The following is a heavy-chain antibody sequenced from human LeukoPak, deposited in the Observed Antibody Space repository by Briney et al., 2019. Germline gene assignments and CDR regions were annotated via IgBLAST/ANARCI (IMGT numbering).Heavy chain of an antibody. CDR2: INPNSGGT. J-gene: IGHJ3*02. Sequence: ASVKVSCKASGNSFTSDYMHWVRQAPGQGLEWMGWINPNSGGTNYAQKFQGRVTMTRDTSISTAYMELSRLRSDDTAVYYCARIAAAGTSMGAFDIWGQGTMVTVSS. D-gene: IGHD6-13*01. V-gene: IGHV1-2*02. CDR3: ARIAAAGTSMGAFDI. CDR1: GNSFTSDY.